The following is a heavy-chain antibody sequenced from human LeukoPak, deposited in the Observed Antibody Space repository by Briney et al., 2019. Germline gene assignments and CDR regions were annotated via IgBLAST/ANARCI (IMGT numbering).Heavy chain of an antibody. V-gene: IGHV5-51*01. J-gene: IGHJ4*02. CDR1: GSVFTSKW. CDR3: ARRGDYFDY. CDR2: IYPRDSDT. Sequence: GESLQISCQGSGSVFTSKWIGWVRQLPGKGLEWMGIIYPRDSDTRYSPSFQGQVTISVDKSTTTAYLQWSSLKASDTAMYYCARRGDYFDYWGQGTLVTVSS. D-gene: IGHD3-10*01.